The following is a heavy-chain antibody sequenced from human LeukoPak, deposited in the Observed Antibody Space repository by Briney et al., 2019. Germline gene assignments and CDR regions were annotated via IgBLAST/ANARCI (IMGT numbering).Heavy chain of an antibody. CDR1: GFTFSSYA. CDR2: ISGSGGST. Sequence: GGSLRLSCAASGFTFSSYAMSWVRQAPGKGLEWVSAISGSGGSTYCADSVKGRFTISRDNSKNTLYLQMNSLRAEDTAVYYCAKGLDVLRYFDWKFDYWGQGTLVTVSS. V-gene: IGHV3-23*01. CDR3: AKGLDVLRYFDWKFDY. J-gene: IGHJ4*02. D-gene: IGHD3-9*01.